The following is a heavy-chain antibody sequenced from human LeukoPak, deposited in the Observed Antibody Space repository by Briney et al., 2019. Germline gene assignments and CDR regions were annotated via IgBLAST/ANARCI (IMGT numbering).Heavy chain of an antibody. CDR3: ARGPNSSGYYYRAWGFDY. D-gene: IGHD3-22*01. J-gene: IGHJ4*02. Sequence: SETLSLTCAVYGGSFSGYYWSWIRQPPGKGLEWIGEINHSGSTNYNPSLKGRVTISVDTSKNQFSLKLSSVTAADTAVYYCARGPNSSGYYYRAWGFDYWGQGTLVTVSS. V-gene: IGHV4-34*01. CDR2: INHSGST. CDR1: GGSFSGYY.